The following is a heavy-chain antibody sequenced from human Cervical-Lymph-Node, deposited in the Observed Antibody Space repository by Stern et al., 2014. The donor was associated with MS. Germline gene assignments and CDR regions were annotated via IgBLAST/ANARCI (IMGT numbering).Heavy chain of an antibody. V-gene: IGHV2-70*01. CDR3: ARSLDLRYYFDY. D-gene: IGHD5-12*01. J-gene: IGHJ4*02. Sequence: QVTLKESGPALVKPTQTLTLTCTFSGFSLSTSGMCVSWIRQPPGKAMEWLALIDWDDDKYYSTSLKTRLTISKDTSKNQVVLTMTNMDPVDTATYYCARSLDLRYYFDYWGQGTLVTVSS. CDR1: GFSLSTSGMC. CDR2: IDWDDDK.